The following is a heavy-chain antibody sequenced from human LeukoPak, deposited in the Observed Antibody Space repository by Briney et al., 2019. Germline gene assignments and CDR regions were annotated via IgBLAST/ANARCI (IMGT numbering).Heavy chain of an antibody. CDR1: GFTFGSYG. J-gene: IGHJ4*02. CDR2: IPYDGSNK. CDR3: ARSVFGVVIIGEY. V-gene: IGHV3-30*02. D-gene: IGHD3-3*01. Sequence: PGGSLRLSCAASGFTFGSYGMHWVRQAPGKGLEWVAFIPYDGSNKYYADSVKGRFTISRDNSRNTLYLQMNSLRPEGTAVYYCARSVFGVVIIGEYWGQGTLVTVSS.